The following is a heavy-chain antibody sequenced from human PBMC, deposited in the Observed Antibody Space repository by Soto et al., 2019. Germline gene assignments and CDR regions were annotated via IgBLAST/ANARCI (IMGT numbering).Heavy chain of an antibody. CDR1: ADTLNHTSL. Sequence: PSENLCLTCIVFADTLNHTSLWSWVRQAPKRELVWIGEIFHPGGRSYMPSLRGRITLSVDTSKNQFSLKLTSVTAADTAVYYCARAVYCTTANCWDDFHYYNIDVWGQGTAVT. D-gene: IGHD2-2*01. J-gene: IGHJ6*02. CDR2: IFHPGGR. V-gene: IGHV4-4*02. CDR3: ARAVYCTTANCWDDFHYYNIDV.